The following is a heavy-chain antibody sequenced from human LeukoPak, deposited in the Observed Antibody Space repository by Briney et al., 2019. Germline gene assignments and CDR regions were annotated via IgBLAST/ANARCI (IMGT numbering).Heavy chain of an antibody. D-gene: IGHD3-22*01. CDR1: GFSFNNYA. CDR2: IQHDGSSK. V-gene: IGHV3-30*02. J-gene: IGHJ4*02. CDR3: AKDGGTWLKDY. Sequence: GGSLRLSCAASGFSFNNYAMHWARRAPGKGLEWVTFIQHDGSSKYYADSVKGRFTISRDNSKNTLYLQMNSLRPEDTAVYYCAKDGGTWLKDYWGQGTLVTVSS.